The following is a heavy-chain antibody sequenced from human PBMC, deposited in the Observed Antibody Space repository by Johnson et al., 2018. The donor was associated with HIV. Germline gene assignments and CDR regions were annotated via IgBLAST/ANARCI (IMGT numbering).Heavy chain of an antibody. D-gene: IGHD6-19*01. V-gene: IGHV3-74*03. J-gene: IGHJ3*01. CDR1: GFRFSSSW. CDR2: INSDGGST. Sequence: VQLVESGGGLAQPGGSLRLSCTASGFRFSSSWMHWVRQAPGKGLVWVSRINSDGGSTAYADSVKGRFTISRENTKDTLSLQMNSLRAEDTGVYYCAKPQLLADDIFNFWGQGTMVIVSS. CDR3: AKPQLLADDIFNF.